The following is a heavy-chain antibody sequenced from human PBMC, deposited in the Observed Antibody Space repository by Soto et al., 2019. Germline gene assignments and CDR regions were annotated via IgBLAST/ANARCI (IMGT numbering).Heavy chain of an antibody. CDR1: GGSIRSGGYY. CDR3: ARVTSGAGLSLDV. Sequence: QVQLQESGPGLVKPSQTLSPTCTVSGGSIRSGGYYWSWIRQYPGKGLEWIGYIYYSGSTYYNPPLKSRVSISVDTSKNQFSLKLSSVTAADTAVYYCARVTSGAGLSLDVWGQGTTVTVSS. J-gene: IGHJ6*02. V-gene: IGHV4-31*03. D-gene: IGHD4-17*01. CDR2: IYYSGST.